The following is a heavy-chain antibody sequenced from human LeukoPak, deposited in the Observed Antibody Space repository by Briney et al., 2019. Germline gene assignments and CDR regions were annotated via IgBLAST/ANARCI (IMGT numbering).Heavy chain of an antibody. CDR3: ARGGSRWLQFFDY. CDR2: ISSNGGST. J-gene: IGHJ4*02. Sequence: GGSLRLSCAASGFTFSSYAMHWVRQAPGEGLEYVSAISSNGGSTYYANSVKGRFTISRDNSKNTLYLQMGSLRAEDMAVYYCARGGSRWLQFFDYWGQGTLVTVSS. D-gene: IGHD5-12*01. CDR1: GFTFSSYA. V-gene: IGHV3-64*01.